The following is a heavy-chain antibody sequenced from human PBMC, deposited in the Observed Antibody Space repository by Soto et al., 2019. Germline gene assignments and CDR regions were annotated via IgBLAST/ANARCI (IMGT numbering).Heavy chain of an antibody. CDR2: ISAYNGNT. Sequence: ASVKVSCKATGYTFTSYGTSWVRQAPGQGLEWMGWISAYNGNTNYAQKLQGRVTMTTDTSTSTAYMELRSLRSDDTAVYYCARDYDILTGYYKLPDYYYYYGMDVWGQGTTVTVSS. V-gene: IGHV1-18*01. J-gene: IGHJ6*02. D-gene: IGHD3-9*01. CDR1: GYTFTSYG. CDR3: ARDYDILTGYYKLPDYYYYYGMDV.